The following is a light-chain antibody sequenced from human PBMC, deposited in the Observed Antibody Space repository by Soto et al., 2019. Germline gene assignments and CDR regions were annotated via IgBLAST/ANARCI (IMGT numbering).Light chain of an antibody. CDR2: HVS. CDR3: SPYTSTSTYV. V-gene: IGLV2-14*01. J-gene: IGLJ1*01. CDR1: SSDVGGYNY. Sequence: QSALTQPASVSGSPGQSITISCTGTSSDVGGYNYVSWYQQYPGKAPKLMIYHVSNRPSGVSNRFSGSKSGNSASLTISGLQAEDEADYYCSPYTSTSTYVFGTGTKVTVL.